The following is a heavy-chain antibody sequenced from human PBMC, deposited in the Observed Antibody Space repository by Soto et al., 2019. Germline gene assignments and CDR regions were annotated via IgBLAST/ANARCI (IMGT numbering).Heavy chain of an antibody. Sequence: GASVTVSCQASGGTFSSYAISWVRQAPGQGLEWMGGIIPIFGTANYAQKFQGRVTITADESTSTAYMELSSLRSEDTAVYYCARDGDSNSWFDPWGQGTLVTVSS. V-gene: IGHV1-69*13. D-gene: IGHD4-4*01. CDR2: IIPIFGTA. CDR1: GGTFSSYA. CDR3: ARDGDSNSWFDP. J-gene: IGHJ5*02.